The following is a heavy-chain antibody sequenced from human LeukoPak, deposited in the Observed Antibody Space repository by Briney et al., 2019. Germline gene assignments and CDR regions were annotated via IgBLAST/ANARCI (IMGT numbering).Heavy chain of an antibody. D-gene: IGHD2-2*02. Sequence: ASVKVSCKASGYTFTSYYVHWVRQAPGQGLEWMGIINPSGGSTSYAQKFQGRVTMTRDMSTSTVYMELSSLRSEDTAVYYCARDNCSSTSCYTNWFDPWGQGTLVTVSS. CDR2: INPSGGST. V-gene: IGHV1-46*01. CDR1: GYTFTSYY. J-gene: IGHJ5*02. CDR3: ARDNCSSTSCYTNWFDP.